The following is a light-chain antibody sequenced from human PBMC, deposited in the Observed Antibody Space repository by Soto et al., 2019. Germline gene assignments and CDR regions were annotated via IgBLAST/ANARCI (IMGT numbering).Light chain of an antibody. V-gene: IGKV1-9*01. CDR1: PDISRS. CDR2: AAS. Sequence: IPLTQSPLSLSASVGDKVTITCRASPDISRSLAWYQQNPGRAPKLLIYAASTLYTGVPSRFSGSGYGTEFTLTISSLQPEDFATYYCQQVNSYPLTFGGGTKVDIK. J-gene: IGKJ4*01. CDR3: QQVNSYPLT.